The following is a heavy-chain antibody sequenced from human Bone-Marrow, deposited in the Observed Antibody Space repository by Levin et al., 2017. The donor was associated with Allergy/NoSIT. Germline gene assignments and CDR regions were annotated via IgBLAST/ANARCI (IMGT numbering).Heavy chain of an antibody. V-gene: IGHV3-15*01. D-gene: IGHD6-13*01. CDR3: TTGVNSGSSWYYYYYYMDV. Sequence: GGSLRLSCAASGFTFSNPWMSWVRQAPGKGLEWVGHIQSKTDGGTTDYAAPVKGRFTISRDDSKNTLYLQMNSLKTEDTAVYYCTTGVNSGSSWYYYYYYMDVWGKGTTVTVSS. CDR2: IQSKTDGGTT. CDR1: GFTFSNPW. J-gene: IGHJ6*03.